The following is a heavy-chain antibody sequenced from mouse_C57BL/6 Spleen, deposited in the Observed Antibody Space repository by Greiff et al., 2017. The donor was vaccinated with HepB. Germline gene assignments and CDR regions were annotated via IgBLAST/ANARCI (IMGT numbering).Heavy chain of an antibody. CDR3: ATNSRNPFAY. CDR1: GYTFTGYW. D-gene: IGHD2-1*01. Sequence: QVQLQQPGAELVRPGTSVKLSCKASGYTFTGYWMHWVKQRPGQGLEWIGVIDPSDSYTNYNQKFKGKATLTVDTSSSTAYMQLSSLTSEDSAVYYCATNSRNPFAYWGQGTLVTVSA. V-gene: IGHV1-59*01. CDR2: IDPSDSYT. J-gene: IGHJ3*01.